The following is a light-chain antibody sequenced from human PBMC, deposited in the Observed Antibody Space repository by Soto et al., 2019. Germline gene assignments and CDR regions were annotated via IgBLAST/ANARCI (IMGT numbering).Light chain of an antibody. J-gene: IGKJ2*01. CDR1: QSLSSN. CDR2: GAS. CDR3: QRYDNWPPHT. V-gene: IGKV3-15*01. Sequence: EIVMTQSPATLSVSPGERATLSCRASQSLSSNLAWYQQKPGQAPRLLIYGASTRATGIPARFSGSGSGTEFTLTISSLQSEDFAVYYCQRYDNWPPHTFGQGTKLEIK.